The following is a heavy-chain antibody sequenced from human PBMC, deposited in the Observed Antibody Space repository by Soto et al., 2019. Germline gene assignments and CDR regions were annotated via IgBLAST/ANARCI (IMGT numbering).Heavy chain of an antibody. V-gene: IGHV2-5*02. J-gene: IGHJ4*02. Sequence: QITLKESGPTLVKPTQTLTLTCTFSGFSLSTSGVGVGWIRQPPGKALEWLALIHWDDDKRYSPSLKSRLTIIXDASKNQVVLTMTNMDPVATATYYCAHTHPSRFDYWGQGTLVTVSS. CDR1: GFSLSTSGVG. CDR2: IHWDDDK. CDR3: AHTHPSRFDY.